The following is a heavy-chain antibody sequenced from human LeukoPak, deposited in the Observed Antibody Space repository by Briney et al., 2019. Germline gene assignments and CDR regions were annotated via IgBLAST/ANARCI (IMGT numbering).Heavy chain of an antibody. V-gene: IGHV4-4*02. CDR2: AYHTGIT. CDR3: ARDRDGMVF. J-gene: IGHJ4*02. Sequence: SETLSLTCAVSGDSISSNKWWTWVRQPPGKGLEWIGAAYHTGITYYSPSLKSRVTISVDKSKNQFSLNLSSVTAADTAVYYCARDRDGMVFWGQGTLVTVSS. CDR1: GDSISSNKW. D-gene: IGHD3-10*01.